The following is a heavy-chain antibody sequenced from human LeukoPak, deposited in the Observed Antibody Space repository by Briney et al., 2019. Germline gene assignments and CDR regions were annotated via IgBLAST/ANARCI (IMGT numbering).Heavy chain of an antibody. CDR3: ARDRRYCSSTSCRTSFWSGPGWFDP. Sequence: SETLSLTCTVSGGSISSYYWSWIRQPAGKGLEWIGRIYTSGSTNYNPSLKSRVTMSVDTSKNQFSLKLSSVTAADTAVYYCARDRRYCSSTSCRTSFWSGPGWFDPWGQGTLVTVSS. J-gene: IGHJ5*02. CDR1: GGSISSYY. V-gene: IGHV4-4*07. CDR2: IYTSGST. D-gene: IGHD2-2*01.